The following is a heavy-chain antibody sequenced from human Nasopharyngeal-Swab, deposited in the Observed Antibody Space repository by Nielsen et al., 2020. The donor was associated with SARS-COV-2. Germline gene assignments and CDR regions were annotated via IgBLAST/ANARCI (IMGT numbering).Heavy chain of an antibody. V-gene: IGHV3-7*01. CDR3: ARGSGGNSFRWVLGKTPAYYFDY. J-gene: IGHJ4*02. Sequence: GESLKISCAASGFPFRSYWMSWVRQAPGKGLEWVANIKQDGSEKYYVDSVKGRFTISRDNAKNSLYLQMNSLRAEDTAVYYCARGSGGNSFRWVLGKTPAYYFDYWGQGTLVTVSS. CDR2: IKQDGSEK. D-gene: IGHD4-23*01. CDR1: GFPFRSYW.